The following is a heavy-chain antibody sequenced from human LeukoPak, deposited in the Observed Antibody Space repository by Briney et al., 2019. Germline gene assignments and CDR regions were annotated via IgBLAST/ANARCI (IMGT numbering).Heavy chain of an antibody. CDR2: INHSGST. Sequence: SETLSLACAVYGSSFSGYYWSWVRQPPGKGLEWIGEINHSGSTNYNPSLKSRVTISVDTSKNQFSLKLSSVTAADTAVYYCARGLSGWYTHWFDPWGQGTLVTVSS. CDR3: ARGLSGWYTHWFDP. V-gene: IGHV4-34*01. CDR1: GSSFSGYY. D-gene: IGHD6-19*01. J-gene: IGHJ5*02.